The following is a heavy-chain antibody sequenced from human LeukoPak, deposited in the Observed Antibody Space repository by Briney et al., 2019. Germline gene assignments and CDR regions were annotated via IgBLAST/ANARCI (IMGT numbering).Heavy chain of an antibody. CDR2: IYTSGST. J-gene: IGHJ6*03. Sequence: SETLSLTCTVSGGSISSYYWSWIRQPPGKGLEWIGDIYTSGSTNYNPSLKSRVTISVDTSKNQFSLKLSSVTAADTAVYYCASGGGWLLPPFAYYYYMDVWGKGTTVTVSS. D-gene: IGHD2-21*01. CDR3: ASGGGWLLPPFAYYYYMDV. CDR1: GGSISSYY. V-gene: IGHV4-4*09.